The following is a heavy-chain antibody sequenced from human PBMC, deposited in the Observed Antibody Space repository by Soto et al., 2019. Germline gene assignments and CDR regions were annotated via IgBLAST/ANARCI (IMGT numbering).Heavy chain of an antibody. V-gene: IGHV1-18*04. CDR1: GYTFTSYG. J-gene: IGHJ6*02. CDR2: ISAYNGNT. CDR3: ARNSAAGNHYYYYGMDV. D-gene: IGHD6-13*01. Sequence: GASVKVSCKASGYTFTSYGISWLRQSPGQGLEWMGWISAYNGNTNYAQKLQGRVTMTTDTSTSTAYMELRSLRSDDTAVYYCARNSAAGNHYYYYGMDVWGQGTTVTVSS.